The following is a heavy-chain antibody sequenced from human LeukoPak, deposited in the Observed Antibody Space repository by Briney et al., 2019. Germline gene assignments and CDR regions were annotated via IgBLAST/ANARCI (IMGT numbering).Heavy chain of an antibody. D-gene: IGHD6-19*01. CDR1: GYTFTNYD. CDR3: ARGGLVAGPYYFDY. CDR2: INPNNGNT. Sequence: ASVKVSCKASGYTFTNYDINWVRQATGQGLEWMGWINPNNGNTGYAQKSQDRVTMTRDTSISTVYMELSSLRSEDTAVYYCARGGLVAGPYYFDYWGQGTLVTVSS. V-gene: IGHV1-8*01. J-gene: IGHJ4*02.